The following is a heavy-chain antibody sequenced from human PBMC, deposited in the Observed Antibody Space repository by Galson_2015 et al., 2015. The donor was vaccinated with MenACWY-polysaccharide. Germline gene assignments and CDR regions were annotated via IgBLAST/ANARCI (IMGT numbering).Heavy chain of an antibody. CDR3: AKERDARMSSSLNL. CDR2: IAHDGTVT. D-gene: IGHD1-20*01. J-gene: IGHJ4*02. Sequence: SLRLSCAASGSRFSNSGMHWVRQAPGKGLEWVTVIAHDGTVTYYTDSVRGRFTVSRDNSKNMLYLYMNSLRPDDTAVYFCAKERDARMSSSLNLWGQGTLVIVSS. CDR1: GSRFSNSG. V-gene: IGHV3-30*18.